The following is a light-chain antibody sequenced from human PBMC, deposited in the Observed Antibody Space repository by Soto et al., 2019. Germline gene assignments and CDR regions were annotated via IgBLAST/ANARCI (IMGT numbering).Light chain of an antibody. CDR3: ASYTSSSSYV. V-gene: IGLV2-14*01. CDR1: SSDVGAYNF. Sequence: QSALTQPASVSGSPGQSITISCTGSSSDVGAYNFVSWYQQHPGQGPKLMIFEVSNRPSGVSNRFSGSKSGNSASLTISGLQAEDEADYYCASYTSSSSYVFGTGTKVTVL. J-gene: IGLJ1*01. CDR2: EVS.